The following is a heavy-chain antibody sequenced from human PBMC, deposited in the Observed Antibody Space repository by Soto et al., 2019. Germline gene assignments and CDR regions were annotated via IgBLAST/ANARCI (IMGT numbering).Heavy chain of an antibody. CDR3: AKDLRVAGRTKHFDY. Sequence: GGSLRLSCAASGFTFSSYGMHWVRQAPGKGLEWVAVISYDGSNKYYADSVKGRFTISRDNSKNTLYLQMNSLRAEDTAVYYCAKDLRVAGRTKHFDYWGQGTLVTVSS. J-gene: IGHJ4*02. CDR2: ISYDGSNK. CDR1: GFTFSSYG. D-gene: IGHD6-19*01. V-gene: IGHV3-30*18.